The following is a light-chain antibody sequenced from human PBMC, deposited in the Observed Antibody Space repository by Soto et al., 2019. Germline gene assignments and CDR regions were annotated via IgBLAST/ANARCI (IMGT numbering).Light chain of an antibody. CDR1: SSNIGSHT. CDR2: SNN. J-gene: IGLJ2*01. CDR3: AAWDDSLNGVI. Sequence: QSVLTQSPSASGTPGQRITISCSGSSSNIGSHTVNWHQQVPGTAPKLLIYSNNERPSGVPDRFSGSKSGTSASLAISGLQSGDEADYHCAAWDDSLNGVIFGGGTKLTVL. V-gene: IGLV1-44*01.